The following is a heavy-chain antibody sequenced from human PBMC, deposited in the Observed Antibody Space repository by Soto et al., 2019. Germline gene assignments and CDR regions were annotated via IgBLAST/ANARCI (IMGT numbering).Heavy chain of an antibody. J-gene: IGHJ4*02. Sequence: EVQLVESGGGLVKPGGSLRLSCAASGFTFSSYSMNWVRQAPGKGLEWVSYISSSSSYTNYADSVKGRFTISRDNAKNSLYLQMNSLRAEDTAVYYCARCSEYSSSWPSDYWGQGTLVTVSS. CDR3: ARCSEYSSSWPSDY. D-gene: IGHD6-13*01. CDR2: ISSSSSYT. CDR1: GFTFSSYS. V-gene: IGHV3-21*05.